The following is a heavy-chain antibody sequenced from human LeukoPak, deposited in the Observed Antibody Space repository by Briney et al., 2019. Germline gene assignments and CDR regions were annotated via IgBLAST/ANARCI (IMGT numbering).Heavy chain of an antibody. CDR3: AKDHLDSSSWYYFDY. D-gene: IGHD6-13*01. CDR1: GFTFSSYA. J-gene: IGHJ4*02. V-gene: IGHV3-23*01. Sequence: GGSLRLSCAASGFTFSSYAMSWVRPAPGKGLEWVSAISGSGGSTYYAGSVKGRFTISRDNSKNTLYLQMNSLRAEDTAVYYCAKDHLDSSSWYYFDYWGQGTLVTVSS. CDR2: ISGSGGST.